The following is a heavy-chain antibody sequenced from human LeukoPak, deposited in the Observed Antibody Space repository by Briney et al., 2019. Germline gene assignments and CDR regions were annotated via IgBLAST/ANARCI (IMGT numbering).Heavy chain of an antibody. V-gene: IGHV4-4*07. CDR2: IYTSGST. D-gene: IGHD3-16*01. CDR1: GGSISSYH. CDR3: ARGGTMGNANWFDP. Sequence: PSETLSLTCTVSGGSISSYHWSWIRQPAGKGLEWIGRIYTSGSTNYNPSLKSRVTMPVDTSKNQFSLKLSSVTAADTAMYYCARGGTMGNANWFDPWGQGTLVTVSS. J-gene: IGHJ5*02.